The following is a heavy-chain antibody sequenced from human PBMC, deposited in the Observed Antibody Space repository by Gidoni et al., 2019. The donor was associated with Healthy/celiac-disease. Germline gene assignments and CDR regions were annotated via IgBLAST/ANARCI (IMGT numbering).Heavy chain of an antibody. Sequence: EVQLVESGGGLIQPGGSLRLSCAASGFTGSSTYMSGVRQAPGKGLEWVSVIYSGGSTYYADSVKGRFTISRDNSKNTLYLQMNSLRAEDTAVYYCARGSSNDYYYYGMDVWGQGTTVTVSS. J-gene: IGHJ6*02. CDR2: IYSGGST. CDR1: GFTGSSTY. CDR3: ARGSSNDYYYYGMDV. V-gene: IGHV3-53*01. D-gene: IGHD6-13*01.